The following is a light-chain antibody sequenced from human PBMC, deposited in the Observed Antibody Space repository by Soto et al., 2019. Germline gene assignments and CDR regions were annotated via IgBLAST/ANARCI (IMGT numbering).Light chain of an antibody. CDR2: GVT. Sequence: QSALTQPRSVSGSPGQSVTISCTGTSSDVGGYDYVSWYQQHPGKAPKLMIYGVTKRPSGVPDRFSGSKSGNTASLTISGLQADDEADYYCCSYAGSYTLVVVGGGTKLTVL. CDR3: CSYAGSYTLVV. CDR1: SSDVGGYDY. V-gene: IGLV2-11*01. J-gene: IGLJ2*01.